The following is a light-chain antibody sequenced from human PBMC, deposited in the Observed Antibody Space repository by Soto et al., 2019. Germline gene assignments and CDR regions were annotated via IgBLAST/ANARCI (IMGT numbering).Light chain of an antibody. Sequence: DIQMTQSPSSLSASVGDRVTITCRASQAINNYLAWNQQKPGKVPILLISAASTLQSGVPSRFSGSGSGTDFTLTISSLQHEDVATYYCQKFNAVPTFGGGPKVEI. J-gene: IGKJ4*01. CDR3: QKFNAVPT. CDR1: QAINNY. V-gene: IGKV1-27*01. CDR2: AAS.